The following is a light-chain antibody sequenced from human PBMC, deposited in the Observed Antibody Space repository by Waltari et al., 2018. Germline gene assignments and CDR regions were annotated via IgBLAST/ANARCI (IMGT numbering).Light chain of an antibody. CDR1: SSNIGTNS. CDR2: GQK. Sequence: QSVLTQPPSASGTPGQRVTISCSGSSSNIGTNSVNWYQQLPGTAPNLLIDGQKHRPTGVPVRCSGCKSGCSAALAISGLQSEDEADDYCAAWDDSLSGLVFGGGTKVTVL. V-gene: IGLV1-44*01. CDR3: AAWDDSLSGLV. J-gene: IGLJ3*02.